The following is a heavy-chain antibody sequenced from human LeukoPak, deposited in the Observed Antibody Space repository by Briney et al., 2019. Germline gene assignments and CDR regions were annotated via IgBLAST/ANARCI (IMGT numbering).Heavy chain of an antibody. Sequence: GGSLRLSCAASGFTFSSYWMHWVRQAPGKGLVWVSRINSDGSSTSYADSVKGRFTIPRDNAKNTLYLQMNSLRAEDTAVFYCARAGQRLATTRYYYYYMDVWGKGTTVTVSS. V-gene: IGHV3-74*01. D-gene: IGHD6-25*01. CDR1: GFTFSSYW. J-gene: IGHJ6*03. CDR3: ARAGQRLATTRYYYYYMDV. CDR2: INSDGSST.